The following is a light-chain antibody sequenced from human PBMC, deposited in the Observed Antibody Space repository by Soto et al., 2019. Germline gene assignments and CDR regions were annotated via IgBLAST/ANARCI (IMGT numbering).Light chain of an antibody. CDR1: QGIRHY. J-gene: IGKJ5*01. CDR3: QQVYGHPPA. Sequence: DIQLTQSPSFLSASVRARVTITFRASQGIRHYLAWYQQKPGKAPSLLMYGASTLQSGVPSRFSGSGSGTEFTLTISSLQPQDVATYFCQQVYGHPPAFGPGTRLEIK. V-gene: IGKV1-9*01. CDR2: GAS.